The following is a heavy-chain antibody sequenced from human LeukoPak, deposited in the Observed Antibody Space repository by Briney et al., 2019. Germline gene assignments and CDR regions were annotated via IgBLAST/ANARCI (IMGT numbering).Heavy chain of an antibody. J-gene: IGHJ3*02. CDR2: ISWDGGST. CDR3: AKDIRSRPQYAFDI. CDR1: GFTFDDYT. Sequence: GGSLRLSCAASGFTFDDYTMHWVRQAPGKGLEWVSLISWDGGSTYYADSVKGRFTISRDNSKNSLYLQMNSLRTEDTALYYCAKDIRSRPQYAFDIWGQGTTVTVSS. V-gene: IGHV3-43*01. D-gene: IGHD5/OR15-5a*01.